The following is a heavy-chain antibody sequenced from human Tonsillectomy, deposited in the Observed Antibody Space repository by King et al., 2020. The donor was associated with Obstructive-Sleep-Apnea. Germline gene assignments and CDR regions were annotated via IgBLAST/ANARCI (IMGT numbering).Heavy chain of an antibody. CDR1: GFSFSDYA. D-gene: IGHD4-17*01. J-gene: IGHJ3*02. CDR3: AKEGYGPFVGTFDI. CDR2: FVARGLPT. V-gene: IGHV3-23*04. Sequence: VQLVESGGGLVQAGGSLRLSCAASGFSFSDYAISWSARPPGRGWDGLPPFVARGLPTYSADSVKGRFTISRDNSKKTLFVQLNSLRVEDTAIYYCAKEGYGPFVGTFDIWGRGTMVTVSS.